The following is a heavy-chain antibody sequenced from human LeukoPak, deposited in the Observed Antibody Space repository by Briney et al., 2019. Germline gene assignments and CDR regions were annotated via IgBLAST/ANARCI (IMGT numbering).Heavy chain of an antibody. CDR2: INPSSGST. D-gene: IGHD6-13*01. J-gene: IGHJ4*02. CDR3: ARQTAAGCFDY. V-gene: IGHV1-46*01. CDR1: GYTFTSNY. Sequence: GASVKVSCKASGYTFTSNYIHWLRQAPGQGLEWMGIINPSSGSTTYAQKFQGRVTMTRDTSTSTVYMELSSLRSEDTAVYYCARQTAAGCFDYWGQGTLVTVSS.